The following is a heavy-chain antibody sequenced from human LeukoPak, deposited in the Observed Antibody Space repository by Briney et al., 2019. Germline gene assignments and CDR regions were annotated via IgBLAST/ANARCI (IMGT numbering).Heavy chain of an antibody. CDR2: FYYTGST. CDR3: ARTFSESYYYYGMDV. J-gene: IGHJ6*02. Sequence: KASETLSLTCTVSGGSVSSGNYYWNWIRQPPGKGLEWIAYFYYTGSTAYNPSLKSRVTISVDTSKNQFSLKLSSVTAADTAVYYCARTFSESYYYYGMDVWGQGTTVTVSS. V-gene: IGHV4-61*01. CDR1: GGSVSSGNYY. D-gene: IGHD1-26*01.